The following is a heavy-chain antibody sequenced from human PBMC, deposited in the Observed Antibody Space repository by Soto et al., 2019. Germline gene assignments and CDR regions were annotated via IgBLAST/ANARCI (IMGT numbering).Heavy chain of an antibody. D-gene: IGHD3-22*01. CDR2: IYWDDDK. CDR1: GFSLSTSGVG. J-gene: IGHJ1*01. CDR3: ALLTYFYDCSCYYSSAEYFHH. V-gene: IGHV2-5*02. Sequence: SGPTLVNPTQTLTLTCTFSGFSLSTSGVGVGWIRQPPGKALEWLALIYWDDDKRYSPSLKSRLTITKDTSKNQVVLTMTNMDPVDTATYYCALLTYFYDCSCYYSSAEYFHHWGQGSLVTVSS.